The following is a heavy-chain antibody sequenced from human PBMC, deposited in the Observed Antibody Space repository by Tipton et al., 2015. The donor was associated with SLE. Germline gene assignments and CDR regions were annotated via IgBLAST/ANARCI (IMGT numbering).Heavy chain of an antibody. D-gene: IGHD6-19*01. Sequence: TLSLTCTVSGGSLSYHYWTWIRQPPGKGLEWIGFISHSGTTNYSPSLKSRVTISVDTSKNQFSLKMNSLTAADTAVYYCGRLARAPAVAGTEGVDSWGQGTLVTVSS. CDR3: GRLARAPAVAGTEGVDS. J-gene: IGHJ5*01. CDR2: ISHSGTT. V-gene: IGHV4-59*11. CDR1: GGSLSYHY.